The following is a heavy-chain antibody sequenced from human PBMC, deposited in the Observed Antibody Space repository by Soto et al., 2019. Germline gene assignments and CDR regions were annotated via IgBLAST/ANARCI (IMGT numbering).Heavy chain of an antibody. D-gene: IGHD2-15*01. CDR1: GFTFTSYT. J-gene: IGHJ4*02. V-gene: IGHV3-23*01. Sequence: PGGSLRLSCAASGFTFTSYTMNWVRQAPGKGLEWVSAISGSGGSTYYADSVKGRFTISRDNSKNTLYLQMNSLRAEDTAIYYCAKGRVGAAEGYWGQGTLVTVSS. CDR3: AKGRVGAAEGY. CDR2: ISGSGGST.